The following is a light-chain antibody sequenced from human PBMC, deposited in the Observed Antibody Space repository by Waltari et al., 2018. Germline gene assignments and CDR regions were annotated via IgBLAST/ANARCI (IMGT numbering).Light chain of an antibody. CDR3: HSADFSGNFRV. V-gene: IGLV3-25*03. CDR2: QDT. CDR1: ALPQQY. Sequence: YELTQSPSISVSPGQTARITCSGDALPQQYSYWYQQRPGQAPSLVIYQDTERPSGIPERFSGSSSGTTVTLTISDVQAEDEGDYYCHSADFSGNFRVFGGGTRLTV. J-gene: IGLJ2*01.